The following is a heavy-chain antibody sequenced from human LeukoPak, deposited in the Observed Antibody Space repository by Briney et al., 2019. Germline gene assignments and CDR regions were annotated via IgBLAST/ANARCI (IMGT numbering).Heavy chain of an antibody. CDR3: AREASSSSKYFDY. CDR1: GFTFNNYG. Sequence: PGGSLRLSCAASGFTFNNYGMHWVRQAPGKGLEWVAVIWYDGSNKYYADSVKGRFTISKDNSKNTLYLQMNSLRAEDTAVYYCAREASSSSKYFDYWGQGTLVTVSS. CDR2: IWYDGSNK. V-gene: IGHV3-33*08. J-gene: IGHJ4*02. D-gene: IGHD6-6*01.